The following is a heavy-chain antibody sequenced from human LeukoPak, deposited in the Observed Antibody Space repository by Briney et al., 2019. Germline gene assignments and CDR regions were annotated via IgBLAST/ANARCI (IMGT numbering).Heavy chain of an antibody. V-gene: IGHV4-59*01. D-gene: IGHD5-18*01. Sequence: SETLSLTCTVSGDSISRYYWSWIRQPPGKGLEWIGYIYYSGSTNYNPSLKSRVTISVDTSKNQFSLKLSSVTAADTAVYYCARIGYSYGSTQTFDYWGQGTLVTVSS. CDR1: GDSISRYY. CDR3: ARIGYSYGSTQTFDY. CDR2: IYYSGST. J-gene: IGHJ4*02.